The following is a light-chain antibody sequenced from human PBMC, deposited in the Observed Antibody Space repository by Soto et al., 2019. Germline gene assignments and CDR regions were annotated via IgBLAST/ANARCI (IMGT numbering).Light chain of an antibody. J-gene: IGLJ3*02. Sequence: QSALTQPRSVSGSPGQSVTISCTGTSSDVGGGNYVSWYQHHPGKAPRLMIYDVTKRPSGVSGRFSGSKSGNTASLTISGLQAEDEADYYCCSYAGGYTWVFGGGTKVTVL. V-gene: IGLV2-11*01. CDR3: CSYAGGYTWV. CDR2: DVT. CDR1: SSDVGGGNY.